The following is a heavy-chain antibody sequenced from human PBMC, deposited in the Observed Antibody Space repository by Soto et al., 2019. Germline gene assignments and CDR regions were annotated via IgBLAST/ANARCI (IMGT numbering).Heavy chain of an antibody. Sequence: SETRSLTCTVSGGSVSSGSYYWSWIRQPPGKGLEWIGYIYYSGSTNYNPSLKSRVTISVDTSKNQFSLKLSSVTAADTAVYYCATGAIFGVVIPPPYYYYGMDVWGQGTTVTVSS. CDR2: IYYSGST. CDR3: ATGAIFGVVIPPPYYYYGMDV. J-gene: IGHJ6*02. CDR1: GGSVSSGSYY. D-gene: IGHD3-3*01. V-gene: IGHV4-61*01.